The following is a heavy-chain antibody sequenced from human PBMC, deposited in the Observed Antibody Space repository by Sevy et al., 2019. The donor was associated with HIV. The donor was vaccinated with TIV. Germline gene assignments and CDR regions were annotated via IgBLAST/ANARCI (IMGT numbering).Heavy chain of an antibody. V-gene: IGHV3-66*01. J-gene: IGHJ4*02. CDR3: ARGKSGYGYALNY. D-gene: IGHD5-18*01. CDR1: GITVNSNY. Sequence: GESLKISCAASGITVNSNYMTWVRQAPGKGLEGVSVIHSDDTTYHADSVKDRFTISRDNFKNTLYLHMSSLRAEDTAVYYCARGKSGYGYALNYWGQGTLVTVSS. CDR2: IHSDDTT.